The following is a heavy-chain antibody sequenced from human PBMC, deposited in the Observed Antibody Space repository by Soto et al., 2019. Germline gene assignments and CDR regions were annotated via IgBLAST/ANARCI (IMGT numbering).Heavy chain of an antibody. J-gene: IGHJ4*02. CDR1: GGTFSSY. V-gene: IGHV1-69*02. D-gene: IGHD3-3*01. CDR2: IIPILGIA. Sequence: SVKVSCKASGGTFSSYISWVRQAPGQGLEWMGRIIPILGIANYAQKFQGRVTITRDESTSTAYMELSSLRFEDTGVYYCAAGDYHDTSGYSSDYWGQGTLVTVSS. CDR3: AAGDYHDTSGYSSDY.